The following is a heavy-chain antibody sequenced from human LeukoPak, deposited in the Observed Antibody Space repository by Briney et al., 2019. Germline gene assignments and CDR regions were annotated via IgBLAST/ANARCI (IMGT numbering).Heavy chain of an antibody. V-gene: IGHV1-69*06. D-gene: IGHD5-12*01. Sequence: ASVKVSCKASGGTFSSYAISWVRQAPGQGLEWMGGIIPIFGTANYAQKFQGRVTITADKSTSTAYMELSSLRSEDTAVYYCARVGNSGYDSEYFDYWGQGTLVTVSS. J-gene: IGHJ4*02. CDR2: IIPIFGTA. CDR1: GGTFSSYA. CDR3: ARVGNSGYDSEYFDY.